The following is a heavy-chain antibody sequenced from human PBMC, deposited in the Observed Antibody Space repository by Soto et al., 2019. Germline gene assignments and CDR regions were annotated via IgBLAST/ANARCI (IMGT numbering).Heavy chain of an antibody. D-gene: IGHD6-13*01. CDR3: ARGPGGMAAAAGLRSDWFDH. Sequence: QVQLVESGGGVVQPGRSLRLSCAASGFTFSSYAMHWVRQAPGKGLEWVAVISYDGSNKYYADSVKGRFTISRDNSKKTLYLRMSSLRAEDTALYYCARGPGGMAAAAGLRSDWFDHWGQGSPVTVSS. J-gene: IGHJ5*02. CDR1: GFTFSSYA. CDR2: ISYDGSNK. V-gene: IGHV3-30-3*01.